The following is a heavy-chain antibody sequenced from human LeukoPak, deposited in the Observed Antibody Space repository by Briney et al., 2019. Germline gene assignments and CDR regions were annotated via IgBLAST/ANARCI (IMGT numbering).Heavy chain of an antibody. J-gene: IGHJ4*02. CDR2: NTYDGNNK. CDR3: AKDDGLGFGFSLDY. D-gene: IGHD3-10*01. V-gene: IGHV3-30*18. CDR1: GFTFSDFG. Sequence: GRSRRLSCAAAGFTFSDFGIQWDRLAPGNGLGWEAVNTYDGNNKYYADYGEGRIGISRDNSEYTLYLQMNSLRAEDTDVDYCAKDDGLGFGFSLDYWGQGTLVAVSS.